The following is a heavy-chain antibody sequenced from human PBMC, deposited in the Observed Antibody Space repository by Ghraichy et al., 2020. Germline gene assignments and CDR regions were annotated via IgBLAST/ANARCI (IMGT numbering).Heavy chain of an antibody. D-gene: IGHD5-24*01. CDR3: ARGRWAQLYKYALDV. V-gene: IGHV2-70*04. Sequence: SGPTLVKPTQTVTLTCTFSGFSLSTSGVSVSWIRQPPGKALEWLGRIDWEDYKFYNTSLKSRLTISKDIAKNEVVLTMTNVDPADTATYYCARGRWAQLYKYALDVWGQGTTVTVS. CDR1: GFSLSTSGVS. J-gene: IGHJ6*02. CDR2: IDWEDYK.